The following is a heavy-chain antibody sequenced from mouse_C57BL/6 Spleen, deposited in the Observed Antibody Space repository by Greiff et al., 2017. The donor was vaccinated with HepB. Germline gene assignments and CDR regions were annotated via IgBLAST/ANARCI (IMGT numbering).Heavy chain of an antibody. CDR1: GYSFTDYN. V-gene: IGHV1-39*01. D-gene: IGHD2-2*01. CDR3: ARGDLLWLRRREFDY. Sequence: EVQLQESGPELVKPGASVKISCKASGYSFTDYNMNWVKQSNGKSLEWIGVINPNYGTTSYNQKFKGKATLTVDQSSSTAYMQLNSLTSEDSAVYYCARGDLLWLRRREFDYWGQGTTLTVSS. CDR2: INPNYGTT. J-gene: IGHJ2*01.